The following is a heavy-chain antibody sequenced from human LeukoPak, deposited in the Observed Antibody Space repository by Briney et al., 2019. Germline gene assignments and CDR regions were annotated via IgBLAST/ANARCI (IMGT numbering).Heavy chain of an antibody. V-gene: IGHV1-69*04. CDR1: GGTFSSYA. Sequence: SVKVSCKASGGTFSSYAISWVRQAPGQGLEWMGRIIPILGIANYAQKFQGRVTITADKSTSTAYMELSSLRSEDTAVYYCAREPHTMIVVAPYYFDYWGQGTLVTVSS. CDR2: IIPILGIA. CDR3: AREPHTMIVVAPYYFDY. D-gene: IGHD3-22*01. J-gene: IGHJ4*02.